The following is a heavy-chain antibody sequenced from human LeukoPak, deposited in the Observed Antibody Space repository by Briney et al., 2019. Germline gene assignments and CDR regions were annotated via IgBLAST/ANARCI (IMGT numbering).Heavy chain of an antibody. D-gene: IGHD4-17*01. V-gene: IGHV3-21*01. Sequence: GGSLRLSCAASGFTFSSYSMNWVRQAPGKGLEWVSSISSSSSYIYYADSVKGRFTISRDNSKNTLYLQMNSLRAEDTAVYYCARDGDRTFDYWGQGTLVTVSS. CDR3: ARDGDRTFDY. J-gene: IGHJ4*02. CDR1: GFTFSSYS. CDR2: ISSSSSYI.